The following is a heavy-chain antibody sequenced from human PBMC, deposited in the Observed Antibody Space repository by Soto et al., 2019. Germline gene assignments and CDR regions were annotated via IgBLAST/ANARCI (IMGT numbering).Heavy chain of an antibody. J-gene: IGHJ1*01. Sequence: QVQLVQSGAEVKKPGTSVKVSCKASGFTLISYGITWVRQAPGQGLEWMGWVSGYNRNTNYALKFEDRLAMTTDTSTNTAYMELRNLRLDDTAVYFCARERRWEPLPYWGQGTVVTVSS. V-gene: IGHV1-18*01. CDR2: VSGYNRNT. CDR3: ARERRWEPLPY. D-gene: IGHD1-26*01. CDR1: GFTLISYG.